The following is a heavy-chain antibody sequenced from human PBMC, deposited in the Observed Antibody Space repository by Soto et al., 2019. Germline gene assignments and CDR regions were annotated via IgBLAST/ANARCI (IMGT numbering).Heavy chain of an antibody. CDR1: GYTFTSYC. V-gene: IGHV1-18*01. J-gene: IGHJ6*02. Sequence: VASVKVSCKASGYTFTSYCISWVRQAPGQGLEWMGWISAYNGNTNYAQKLQGRVTMTTDTSTSTAYMELRSLRSDDTAVYYCARDAYYDFWSGPITDTEYYCYGMDVWGQGTTVTVSS. D-gene: IGHD3-3*01. CDR2: ISAYNGNT. CDR3: ARDAYYDFWSGPITDTEYYCYGMDV.